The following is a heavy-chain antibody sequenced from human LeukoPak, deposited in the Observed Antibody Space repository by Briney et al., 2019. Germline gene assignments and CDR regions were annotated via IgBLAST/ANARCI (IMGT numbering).Heavy chain of an antibody. CDR3: AILTSMYGEGDY. Sequence: MTSGTLSLTCTVSGGSISSYYWSWIRQPAGKGLEWIGRIYTSGSTNYNPSLKSRVTMSVDTSKNQFSLKLSSVTAADTAVYYCAILTSMYGEGDYWGQGTLVTVSS. D-gene: IGHD4-17*01. V-gene: IGHV4-4*07. CDR1: GGSISSYY. CDR2: IYTSGST. J-gene: IGHJ4*02.